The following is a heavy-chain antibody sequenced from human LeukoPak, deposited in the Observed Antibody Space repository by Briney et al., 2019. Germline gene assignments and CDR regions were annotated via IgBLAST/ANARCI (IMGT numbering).Heavy chain of an antibody. V-gene: IGHV1-18*01. CDR3: ARSAVDTAMVGVYYYYGMDV. J-gene: IGHJ6*02. Sequence: GASVKVSCKASGYTFTSYGISWVRQAPGQGLEWMGWISAYNGNTNYAQKLQGRVTMTTDTSTSTAYMELRSLRSDDTAVYYCARSAVDTAMVGVYYYYGMDVWGQGTTVTVSS. CDR2: ISAYNGNT. D-gene: IGHD5-18*01. CDR1: GYTFTSYG.